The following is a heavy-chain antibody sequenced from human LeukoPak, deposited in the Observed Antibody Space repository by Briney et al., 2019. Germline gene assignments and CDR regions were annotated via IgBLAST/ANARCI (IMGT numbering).Heavy chain of an antibody. J-gene: IGHJ4*02. V-gene: IGHV4-34*01. CDR1: GGSFSGYY. CDR3: ARGRRLLYSSSWYYFDY. D-gene: IGHD6-13*01. CDR2: INHSGST. Sequence: SETLSLTCAVYGGSFSGYYWSWIRQPPGKGLEWIGEINHSGSTNYNPSLKSRVTISVDTSKTQFSLKLSSVTAADTAVYYCARGRRLLYSSSWYYFDYWGQGTLVTVSS.